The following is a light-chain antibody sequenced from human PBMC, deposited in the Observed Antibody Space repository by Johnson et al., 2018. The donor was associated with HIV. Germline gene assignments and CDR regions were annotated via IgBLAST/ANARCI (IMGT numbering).Light chain of an antibody. CDR2: ENN. CDR3: GTWDSSLRNGF. CDR1: SSNIGNNY. V-gene: IGLV1-51*02. J-gene: IGLJ1*01. Sequence: QSVLTQPPSVSAAPGQKVTISCSGSSSNIGNNYVSWYQQLPGTAPKFLIYENNKRPSGIPDRFSGSTSGTSATQGITGLYTGDEADYYCGTWDSSLRNGFFGTGTKLTVL.